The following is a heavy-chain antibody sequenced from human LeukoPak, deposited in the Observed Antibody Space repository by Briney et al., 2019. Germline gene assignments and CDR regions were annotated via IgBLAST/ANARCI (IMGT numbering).Heavy chain of an antibody. Sequence: SETLPLTCTVSGGSVRSGSYYWSWIRQPPGKGLEWIGYIYYSGSTNYNPSLRSRVTISVDTSKNQFSLKLSSVTAADTAVYYCARGYYGSGSFFDYWGQGTLVTVSS. CDR1: GGSVRSGSYY. CDR2: IYYSGST. J-gene: IGHJ4*02. V-gene: IGHV4-61*01. D-gene: IGHD3-10*01. CDR3: ARGYYGSGSFFDY.